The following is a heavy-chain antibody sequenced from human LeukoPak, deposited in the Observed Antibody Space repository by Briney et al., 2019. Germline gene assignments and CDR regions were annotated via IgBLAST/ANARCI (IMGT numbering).Heavy chain of an antibody. CDR3: ARSSLGLCSSTNGPSRYYYYGLDV. CDR2: ISYDGSDK. D-gene: IGHD2-2*01. CDR1: GFTFSSYA. Sequence: GGSLRLSCAASGFTFSSYAMHWVRQAPGKGLEWVAVISYDGSDKYYADSVKGRFTISRDNSKSTLYLQMYSLRAEDTAVYYCARSSLGLCSSTNGPSRYYYYGLDVWGQGTTVAVSS. V-gene: IGHV3-30*01. J-gene: IGHJ6*02.